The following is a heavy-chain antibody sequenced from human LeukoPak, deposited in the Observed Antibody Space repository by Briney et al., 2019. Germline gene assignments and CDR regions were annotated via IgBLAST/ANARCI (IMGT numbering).Heavy chain of an antibody. Sequence: GGSLRLSCEASGVTFSSYAMSWVRQAPGKGLEWVSAISGSGGSTYYADSVKGRFTISRDNSKNTLYLQMNSLRAEDTAVYYCAKVIVVVPAASFDYWGQGTLVTVSS. CDR3: AKVIVVVPAASFDY. V-gene: IGHV3-23*01. J-gene: IGHJ4*02. CDR2: ISGSGGST. D-gene: IGHD2-2*01. CDR1: GVTFSSYA.